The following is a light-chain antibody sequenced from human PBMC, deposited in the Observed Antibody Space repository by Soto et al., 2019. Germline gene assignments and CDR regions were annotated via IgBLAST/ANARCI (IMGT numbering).Light chain of an antibody. CDR2: GAS. Sequence: EIVMTQSPATLSVSPGERATLSCRASQSVSLNLAWYQQKPGQAPRLLIYGASTRATGIPARFSGSGSGTEFTLTISNVQSEDFALYHCQQYNNWPPLTFGGGTKVEIK. CDR1: QSVSLN. J-gene: IGKJ4*01. V-gene: IGKV3-15*01. CDR3: QQYNNWPPLT.